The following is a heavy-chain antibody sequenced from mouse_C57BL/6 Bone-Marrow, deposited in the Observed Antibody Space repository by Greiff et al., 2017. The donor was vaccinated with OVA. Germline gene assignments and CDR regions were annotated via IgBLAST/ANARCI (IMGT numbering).Heavy chain of an antibody. CDR1: GFNIKDDY. J-gene: IGHJ3*01. CDR3: TTEDYGSAY. Sequence: EVQLQHSGAELVRPGASVKLSCTASGFNIKDDYMHWVKQRPEQGLEWIGWIDPENGDTEYASKFQGKATITADTSSNTAYLQLSSLTSEDTAVYYCTTEDYGSAYWGQGTLVTVSA. D-gene: IGHD1-1*01. V-gene: IGHV14-4*01. CDR2: IDPENGDT.